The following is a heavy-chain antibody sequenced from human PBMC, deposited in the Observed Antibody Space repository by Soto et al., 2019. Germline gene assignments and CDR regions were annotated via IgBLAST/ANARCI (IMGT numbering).Heavy chain of an antibody. D-gene: IGHD6-13*01. CDR3: AKGGDSSSWKNWLDP. CDR1: GFTFSSYA. J-gene: IGHJ5*02. V-gene: IGHV3-23*01. Sequence: PVGSLRLSCAASGFTFSSYAMSWVRQAPGKGLEWVSAISGSGGSTYYADSVKGRFTISRDNSKNTLYLQMNSLRAEDTAVYYCAKGGDSSSWKNWLDPRGQGTLVTVSS. CDR2: ISGSGGST.